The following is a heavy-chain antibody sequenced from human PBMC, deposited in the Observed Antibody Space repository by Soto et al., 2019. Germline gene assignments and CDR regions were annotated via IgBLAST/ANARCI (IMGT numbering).Heavy chain of an antibody. CDR1: GYTFTSYA. CDR2: INAGNGNT. J-gene: IGHJ5*02. Sequence: QVQLVQSGAEVKKPGASVKVSCKASGYTFTSYAMHWVRQAPGQRLEWMGWINAGNGNTKYSQKFQGRVTITRDTSASTAYMELSSLRSEDTAVYYCARDRVVVVAATPHNWFDPWGQGTLVTVSS. D-gene: IGHD2-15*01. CDR3: ARDRVVVVAATPHNWFDP. V-gene: IGHV1-3*01.